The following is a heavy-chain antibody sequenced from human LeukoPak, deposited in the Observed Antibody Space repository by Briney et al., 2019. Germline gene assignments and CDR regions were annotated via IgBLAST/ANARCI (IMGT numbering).Heavy chain of an antibody. D-gene: IGHD6-19*01. CDR1: GYTFTSYY. CDR2: INPSGGST. CDR3: ARETYRPGIAVAGIPPAYYFDY. Sequence: ASVKVSCKASGYTFTSYYMHWVRQAPGQGLEWMGIINPSGGSTSYAQKFQGRVTMTRDMSTSTVYMELSSLRSEDTAVYYCARETYRPGIAVAGIPPAYYFDYWGQGTLVTVSS. J-gene: IGHJ4*02. V-gene: IGHV1-46*01.